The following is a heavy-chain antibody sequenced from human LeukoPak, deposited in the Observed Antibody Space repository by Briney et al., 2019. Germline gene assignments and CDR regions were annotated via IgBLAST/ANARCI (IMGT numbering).Heavy chain of an antibody. Sequence: ASVKVSCKASGYTFTCYYMHWVRQAPGQGLEWMGWINPNSGGTNYAQKFQGWVTMTRDTSISTAYMELSRLRSDDTAVYYCARERGLAAAGLIIDYWGQGTLVTVSS. CDR2: INPNSGGT. CDR1: GYTFTCYY. J-gene: IGHJ4*02. V-gene: IGHV1-2*04. D-gene: IGHD6-13*01. CDR3: ARERGLAAAGLIIDY.